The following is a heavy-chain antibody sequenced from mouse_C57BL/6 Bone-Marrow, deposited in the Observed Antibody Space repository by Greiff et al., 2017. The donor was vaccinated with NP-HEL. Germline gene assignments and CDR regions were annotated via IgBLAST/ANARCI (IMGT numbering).Heavy chain of an antibody. CDR1: GFTFTSYW. CDR3: ARGTTVVATVDY. J-gene: IGHJ2*01. D-gene: IGHD1-1*01. CDR2: INPSNGGT. V-gene: IGHV1-53*01. Sequence: VQLQQPGTELVKPGASVKLSCKASGFTFTSYWMHWVKQRPGQGLEWIGNINPSNGGTNYNEKFKSKATLTVDKSSSTAYMQLSSLTSEDSAVYYCARGTTVVATVDYWGQGTTLTVSS.